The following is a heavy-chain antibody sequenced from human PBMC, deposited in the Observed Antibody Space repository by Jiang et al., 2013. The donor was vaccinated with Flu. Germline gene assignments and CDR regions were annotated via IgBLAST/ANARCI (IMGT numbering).Heavy chain of an antibody. CDR1: GGTFSSYT. J-gene: IGHJ6*02. CDR2: IIPILGIA. Sequence: GAEVKKPGSSVKVSCKASGGTFSSYTISWVRQAPGQGLEWMGRIIPILGIANYAQKFQGRVTITADKSTSTAYMELSSLRSEDTAVYYCATERGPRTYSSGWYAPKGGYYYYYGMDVWGQGTTVTVSS. CDR3: ATERGPRTYSSGWYAPKGGYYYYYGMDV. V-gene: IGHV1-69*02. D-gene: IGHD6-19*01.